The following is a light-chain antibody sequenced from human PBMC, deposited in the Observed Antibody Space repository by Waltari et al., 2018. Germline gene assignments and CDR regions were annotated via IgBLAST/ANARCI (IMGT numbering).Light chain of an antibody. CDR2: STD. V-gene: IGLV8-61*01. CDR1: SGSVSTSYY. J-gene: IGLJ3*02. Sequence: QTVVTQEPSFSVSPGGTVTLTCGLSSGSVSTSYYPSWYQQTPGQAPRTLIDSTDGRSSGVPERFSGSIVGNKAALTITGAQADDESDYYCVLYMGGGISVFGGGTKLTVL. CDR3: VLYMGGGISV.